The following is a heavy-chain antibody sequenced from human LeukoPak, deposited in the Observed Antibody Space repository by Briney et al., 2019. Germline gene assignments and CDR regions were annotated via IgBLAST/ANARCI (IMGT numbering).Heavy chain of an antibody. CDR3: ARDRRHYSGYDYHY. Sequence: PSETLSLTSTVSGYSISSGYYWGWIRQPPGKGLEWIGSIYHSGSTYYNPSLKSRVTISVDTSKNQFSLKLSSVTAADTAVYYCARDRRHYSGYDYHYWGQGTLVTVSS. D-gene: IGHD5-12*01. V-gene: IGHV4-38-2*02. CDR1: GYSISSGYY. CDR2: IYHSGST. J-gene: IGHJ4*02.